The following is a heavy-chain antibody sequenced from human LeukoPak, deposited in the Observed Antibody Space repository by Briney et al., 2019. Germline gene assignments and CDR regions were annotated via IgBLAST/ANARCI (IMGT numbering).Heavy chain of an antibody. D-gene: IGHD5-24*01. CDR2: INPNSGGT. V-gene: IGHV1-2*06. Sequence: ASVKVSCKASGYTFTGYYMHWVRQAPGPGLEWMGRINPNSGGTNYAQKFQGRVTMTRDTSISTAYMELSRLRSDDTAVYYCARAPVGDGYNLVYWGQGTLVTVSS. J-gene: IGHJ4*02. CDR3: ARAPVGDGYNLVY. CDR1: GYTFTGYY.